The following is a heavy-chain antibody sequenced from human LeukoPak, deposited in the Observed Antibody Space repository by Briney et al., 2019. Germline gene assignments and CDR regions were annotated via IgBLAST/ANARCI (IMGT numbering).Heavy chain of an antibody. D-gene: IGHD3-10*01. CDR2: IYYSGTT. J-gene: IGHJ4*02. Sequence: PSETLSLTCSVSGGSISSSNYYWGWIRQPPGKGLEWIGTIYYSGTTYYNPSLESRVTISVDTSKNQFSLKLSSVTAADTAVYYCARTKPSIYGSGSYYFDYWGQGTLVTVSS. CDR3: ARTKPSIYGSGSYYFDY. V-gene: IGHV4-39*07. CDR1: GGSISSSNYY.